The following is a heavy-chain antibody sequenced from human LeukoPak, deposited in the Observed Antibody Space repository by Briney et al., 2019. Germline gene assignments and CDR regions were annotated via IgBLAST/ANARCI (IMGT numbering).Heavy chain of an antibody. CDR2: IYHSGST. CDR3: ARVGTTGTDYGMDV. J-gene: IGHJ6*02. D-gene: IGHD1-14*01. CDR1: GGSISSYY. V-gene: IGHV4-59*01. Sequence: SETLSLTCTVSGGSISSYYWSWIRQPPGKGLEWIGYIYHSGSTNYNPSLKSRVTISVDTSKNQFSLKLSSVTAADTAVYYCARVGTTGTDYGMDVWGQGTTVTVSS.